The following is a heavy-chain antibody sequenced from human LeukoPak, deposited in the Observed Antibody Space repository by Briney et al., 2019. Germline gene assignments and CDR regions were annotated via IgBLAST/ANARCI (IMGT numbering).Heavy chain of an antibody. Sequence: SETLSLTCTVSGGSISSYYWSWIRQPPGKGLEWIGEINHGGSTKYNPSLKSRVTISVDTSKNQLSLKLNSVTAADTAVYYCARGFRYIGFAIAVPGTPYYFDYWGQGTLVTVSS. CDR1: GGSISSYY. CDR2: INHGGST. V-gene: IGHV4-34*01. J-gene: IGHJ4*02. CDR3: ARGFRYIGFAIAVPGTPYYFDY. D-gene: IGHD6-19*01.